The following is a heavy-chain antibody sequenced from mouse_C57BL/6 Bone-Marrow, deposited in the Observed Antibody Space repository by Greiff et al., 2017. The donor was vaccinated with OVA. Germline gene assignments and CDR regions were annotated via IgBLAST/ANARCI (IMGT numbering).Heavy chain of an antibody. V-gene: IGHV1-81*01. CDR2: IYPRSGNT. CDR1: GYTFTSYG. J-gene: IGHJ3*01. CDR3: PSTVVATDWFAY. D-gene: IGHD1-1*01. Sequence: QVQLQQSGAELARPGASVKLSCKASGYTFTSYGISWVKQRTGQGLEWIGEIYPRSGNTYYNEKFKGKATLTADKSSSTAYMELRSLTSEDSAVYFCPSTVVATDWFAYWGQGTLVTVSA.